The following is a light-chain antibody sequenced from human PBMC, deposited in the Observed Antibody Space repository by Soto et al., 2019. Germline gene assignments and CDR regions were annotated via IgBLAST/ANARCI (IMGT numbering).Light chain of an antibody. CDR1: QGIRDE. CDR2: AAS. CDR3: LQDYDFPRT. Sequence: AIQMTQSPSSLSASVGDRVTITCRASQGIRDELGWYQQKAGKAPNLLISAASRLQSAAPSRFSGRGSGTDFTRTISSLQPEDFATYYCLQDYDFPRTFGEGTKVDIK. V-gene: IGKV1-6*01. J-gene: IGKJ1*01.